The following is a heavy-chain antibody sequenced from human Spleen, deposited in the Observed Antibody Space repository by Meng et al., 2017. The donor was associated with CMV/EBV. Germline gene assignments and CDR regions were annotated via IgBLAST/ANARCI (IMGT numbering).Heavy chain of an antibody. V-gene: IGHV3-72*01. CDR3: ARGSLATRYFDL. Sequence: SGFTFSARYMAWVRQAPGKGLEWVARSRNKASSYTTEYAASVKGRFTISRGESENSLYLQMNSLKAEDTAVYYCARGSLATRYFDLWGRGTLVTVSS. CDR1: GFTFSARY. CDR2: SRNKASSYTT. J-gene: IGHJ2*01. D-gene: IGHD6-6*01.